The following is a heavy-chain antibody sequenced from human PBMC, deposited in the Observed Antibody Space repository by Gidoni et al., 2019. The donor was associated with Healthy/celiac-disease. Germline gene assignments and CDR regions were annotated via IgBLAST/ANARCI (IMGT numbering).Heavy chain of an antibody. Sequence: QVQLVESGGGVVQPGGSLRLSCAASGFTFRSYGMHWVRQAPGKGLEWVAFIRYDGSNKYYADSVKGRFTISRDNSKNTLYLQMNSLRAEDTAVYYCAKDRGWFGEFPGHHWGQGTLVTVSS. J-gene: IGHJ5*02. CDR2: IRYDGSNK. CDR3: AKDRGWFGEFPGHH. D-gene: IGHD3-10*01. V-gene: IGHV3-30*02. CDR1: GFTFRSYG.